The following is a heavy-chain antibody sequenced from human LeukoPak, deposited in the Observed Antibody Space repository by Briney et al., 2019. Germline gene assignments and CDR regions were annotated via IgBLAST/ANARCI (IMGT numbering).Heavy chain of an antibody. V-gene: IGHV3-20*01. Sequence: GGSLRLSCAASGFSFDDFEMSWVRQVPGKGLEYVSGISRSGRATGYGDSVKGRFTISRDNVKNSLYLQMTSLRAEDTALYHCARVPGSHYYYYMDVWGKGTAVTVSS. CDR1: GFSFDDFE. CDR3: ARVPGSHYYYYMDV. CDR2: ISRSGRAT. J-gene: IGHJ6*03.